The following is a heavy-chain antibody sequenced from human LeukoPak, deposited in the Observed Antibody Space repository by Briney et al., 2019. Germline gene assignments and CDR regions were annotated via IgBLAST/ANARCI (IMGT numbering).Heavy chain of an antibody. CDR3: ARQQGLQNLNFDY. CDR1: GGTFSSYA. D-gene: IGHD4-11*01. CDR2: INPIGGTT. Sequence: ASVKVSCKASGGTFSSYAISWVRQAPGQGLEWMGIINPIGGTTDYAQKFQGRVTMTRDTSTSTVYMELSSLRSEDTAVYYCARQQGLQNLNFDYWGQGTLVTVSS. J-gene: IGHJ4*02. V-gene: IGHV1-46*01.